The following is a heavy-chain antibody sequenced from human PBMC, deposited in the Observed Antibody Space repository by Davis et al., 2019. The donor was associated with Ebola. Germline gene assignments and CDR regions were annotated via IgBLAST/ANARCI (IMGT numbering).Heavy chain of an antibody. J-gene: IGHJ5*02. CDR3: ARAHYYDSSGYPNWLDP. CDR1: GGSLDSGSYY. D-gene: IGHD3-22*01. CDR2: IYHTGGT. V-gene: IGHV4-31*03. Sequence: SETLSLTCTLAGGSLDSGSYYWTWIRQQPGEGLEWIGCIYHTGGTHYTSGNTYYNPSLKSRVGISVDTSKNQFSLEMRSLTAADTAEYFCARAHYYDSSGYPNWLDPWGQGTLVTVSS.